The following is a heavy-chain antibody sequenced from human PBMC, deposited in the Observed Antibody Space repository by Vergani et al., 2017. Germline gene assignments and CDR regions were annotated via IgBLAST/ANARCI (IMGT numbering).Heavy chain of an antibody. J-gene: IGHJ4*02. CDR2: LYYSGST. Sequence: QVQLQESGPGLVKPSETLSLTCTVSGGSLSSSSYYWGWIRQPPGKGLEWIGYLYYSGSTYYNPSLKSGVTISGDTSKNQFSRKLSSVTAADTAVDYCAGGPLPIDCWGEGSLVTVSS. CDR3: AGGPLPIDC. CDR1: GGSLSSSSYY. V-gene: IGHV4-31*03.